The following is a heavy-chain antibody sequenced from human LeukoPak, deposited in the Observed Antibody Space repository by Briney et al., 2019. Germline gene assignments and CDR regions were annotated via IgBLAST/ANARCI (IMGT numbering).Heavy chain of an antibody. Sequence: SVKVSCKASGGTFSSYAISWVRQAPGQGLEWMGRIIPILGIANYAQKFQGRVTITADKSTSTAYMELSSLRSEGTAVYYCARDKIVVVPYYYYGMDVWGQGTTVTVSS. CDR1: GGTFSSYA. CDR3: ARDKIVVVPYYYYGMDV. V-gene: IGHV1-69*04. CDR2: IIPILGIA. D-gene: IGHD2-2*01. J-gene: IGHJ6*02.